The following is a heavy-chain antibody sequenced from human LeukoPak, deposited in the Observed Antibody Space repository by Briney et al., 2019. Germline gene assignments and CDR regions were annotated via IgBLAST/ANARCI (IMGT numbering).Heavy chain of an antibody. CDR3: ARDIAVAGTGGDY. D-gene: IGHD6-19*01. CDR2: ISSSSSYI. Sequence: GGSLRLSCAASGFTFSRYSMNWVRQAPGKGLEWVSSISSSSSYIYYADSVKGRFTISRDNAKNSLYLQMNSLRAEDTAVYYCARDIAVAGTGGDYWGQGTLVTVSS. J-gene: IGHJ4*02. V-gene: IGHV3-21*01. CDR1: GFTFSRYS.